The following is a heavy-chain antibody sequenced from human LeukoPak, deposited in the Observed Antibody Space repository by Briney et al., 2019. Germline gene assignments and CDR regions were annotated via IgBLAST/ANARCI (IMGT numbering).Heavy chain of an antibody. CDR2: INHSGSA. CDR3: ARGVVVVPAAIVGDYYYYYGMDV. V-gene: IGHV4-34*01. Sequence: SETLSLTCAVSGGSFSGYYWTWIRQPPGKGLEWIGEINHSGSANYNPSLKSRVTMSVDTSKNQFSLKLSSVTAADTAVYYCARGVVVVPAAIVGDYYYYYGMDVWGQGTTVTVSS. CDR1: GGSFSGYY. D-gene: IGHD2-2*02. J-gene: IGHJ6*02.